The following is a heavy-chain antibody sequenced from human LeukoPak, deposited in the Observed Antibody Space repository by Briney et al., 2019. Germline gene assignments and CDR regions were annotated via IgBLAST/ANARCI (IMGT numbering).Heavy chain of an antibody. CDR1: GFTFSSYW. Sequence: GGSLRLSCAASGFTFSSYWMSWVRQAPGRGLEWVANIKQDGSEKYYVDSVKGRFTISRDNAKGSLFLQMNSLRAEDTAVYYCARDVEASNFWTGYSYWGQGSLVTVSS. CDR2: IKQDGSEK. J-gene: IGHJ4*02. D-gene: IGHD3/OR15-3a*01. V-gene: IGHV3-7*01. CDR3: ARDVEASNFWTGYSY.